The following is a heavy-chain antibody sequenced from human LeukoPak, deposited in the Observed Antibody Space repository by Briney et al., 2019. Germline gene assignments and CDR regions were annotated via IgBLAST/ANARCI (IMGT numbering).Heavy chain of an antibody. V-gene: IGHV3-21*01. CDR2: ISSSSSYI. CDR1: GFTFSSYS. Sequence: GGSLRLSCAASGFTFSSYSMNWVRHAPGKGLEWVSSISSSSSYIYYADSVKGRFTISRDNAKNSLYLQMNSLRAEDTAVYYCARGSARRKNAFDIWGQGTMVTVSS. J-gene: IGHJ3*02. CDR3: ARGSARRKNAFDI.